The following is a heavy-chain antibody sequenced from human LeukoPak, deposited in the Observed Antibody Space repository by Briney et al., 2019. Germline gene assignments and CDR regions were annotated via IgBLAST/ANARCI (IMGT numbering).Heavy chain of an antibody. Sequence: GASVKVSCKASGYTFTGYYMHWVRQAPGQGLEWMGWINPNSGGTNYAQKFQGRVTMTRDTSISTAYMELSRLRSDDTAVCYCARDRDPLGTNWFDPWGQGTLVTVSS. J-gene: IGHJ5*02. D-gene: IGHD1-1*01. CDR2: INPNSGGT. CDR3: ARDRDPLGTNWFDP. CDR1: GYTFTGYY. V-gene: IGHV1-2*02.